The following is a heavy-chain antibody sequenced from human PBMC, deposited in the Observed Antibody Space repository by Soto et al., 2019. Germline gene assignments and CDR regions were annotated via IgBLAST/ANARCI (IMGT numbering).Heavy chain of an antibody. CDR1: GYTFTSYG. CDR2: ISAYNGDT. CDR3: ARDLRWEIIPVPSDSSPHYYFDY. V-gene: IGHV1-18*04. Sequence: ASVKVSCKASGYTFTSYGISWVRQAPGQGLEWMGWISAYNGDTNYAQNLQGRVTMTTDTSTSTAYMELRSLRSDDTAVYYCARDLRWEIIPVPSDSSPHYYFDYWGQGTLVTVSS. D-gene: IGHD3-3*01. J-gene: IGHJ4*02.